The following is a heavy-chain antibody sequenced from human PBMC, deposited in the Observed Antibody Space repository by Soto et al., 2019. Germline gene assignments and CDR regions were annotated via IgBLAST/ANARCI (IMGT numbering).Heavy chain of an antibody. D-gene: IGHD3-22*01. CDR3: ARVRNYYDSRGYLYYFDS. CDR1: GGSVGSGSYY. Sequence: PSETLSLTCTVSGGSVGSGSYYWSWIRQPPGKGLEWIGYIYYSGSTNYNPSLKSRVTISLDTSKNQFSLKLSSVTAADTAVYYCARVRNYYDSRGYLYYFDSWGQGTLVTVSS. J-gene: IGHJ4*02. V-gene: IGHV4-61*01. CDR2: IYYSGST.